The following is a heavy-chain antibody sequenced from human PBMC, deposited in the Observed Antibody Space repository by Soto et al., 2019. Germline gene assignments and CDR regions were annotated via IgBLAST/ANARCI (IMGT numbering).Heavy chain of an antibody. CDR3: AREGALKPLSS. CDR2: ISGTGVYI. Sequence: GGSLRLSCVASGFTFSNYNRNWVRQAPGKGLEWVSHISGTGVYIHYADAVKGRFTISRDNAKSSVYLQMNSLRAEDTAVYYCAREGALKPLSSWGQGALVSVSS. D-gene: IGHD2-15*01. CDR1: GFTFSNYN. J-gene: IGHJ5*02. V-gene: IGHV3-21*01.